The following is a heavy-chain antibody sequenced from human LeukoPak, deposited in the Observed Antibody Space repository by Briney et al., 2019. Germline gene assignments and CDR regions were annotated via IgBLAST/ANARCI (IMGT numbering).Heavy chain of an antibody. J-gene: IGHJ6*03. V-gene: IGHV3-74*01. Sequence: PGGSLRLSCAASGFTFSSFPMSWVRQAPGKGLVWVSRINSDGSSTSYADSVKGRFTISRDNAKNTLYLQMNSLRAEDTAVYYCARDHLSSGSSPDYYYYYYMDVWGKGTTVTISS. CDR1: GFTFSSFP. CDR2: INSDGSST. D-gene: IGHD6-19*01. CDR3: ARDHLSSGSSPDYYYYYYMDV.